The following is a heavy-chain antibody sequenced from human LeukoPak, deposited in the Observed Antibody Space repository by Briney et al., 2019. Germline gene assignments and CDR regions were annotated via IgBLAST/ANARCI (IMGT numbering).Heavy chain of an antibody. D-gene: IGHD4-11*01. Sequence: GGSLRLSCAASGFTFSSYEMNWVRQAPGKGLEWVSYISSSGSTIYYADSVKGRFTISRDNAKNSLYLQMNSLRAEDTAVYYCAREYSNYGYFDYWGQGTLVTVSS. CDR1: GFTFSSYE. CDR3: AREYSNYGYFDY. V-gene: IGHV3-48*03. CDR2: ISSSGSTI. J-gene: IGHJ4*02.